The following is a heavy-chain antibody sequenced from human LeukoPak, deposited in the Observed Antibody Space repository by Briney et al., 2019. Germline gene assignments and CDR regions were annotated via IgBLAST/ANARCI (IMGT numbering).Heavy chain of an antibody. J-gene: IGHJ4*02. CDR3: ARVGYYESSGYYEY. D-gene: IGHD3-22*01. CDR1: GYTLTDYY. Sequence: GASVKVSCKASGYTLTDYYTHWVRQAPGQGLEWMGRINPNSGGTNYAQKFQGRVTMTRDTSISTVYMELSRLRSDDTAVYYRARVGYYESSGYYEYWGQGTLVTVSS. CDR2: INPNSGGT. V-gene: IGHV1-2*06.